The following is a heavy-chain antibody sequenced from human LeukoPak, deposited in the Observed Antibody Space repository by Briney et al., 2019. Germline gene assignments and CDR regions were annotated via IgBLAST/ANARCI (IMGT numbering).Heavy chain of an antibody. CDR2: ISTSGSTI. Sequence: GGSLRLSCAASGFTLSNYAMHWVRQAPGKGLEWVSYISTSGSTIYYADSVKGRFTISRDNAKNSLHLQMNSLRAEDTAVYYCARRQTAGTRVFDYWGQGTLVTVSS. J-gene: IGHJ4*02. CDR1: GFTLSNYA. CDR3: ARRQTAGTRVFDY. V-gene: IGHV3-48*03.